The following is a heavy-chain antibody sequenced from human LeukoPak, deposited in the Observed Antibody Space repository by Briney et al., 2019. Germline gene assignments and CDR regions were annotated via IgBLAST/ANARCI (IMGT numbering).Heavy chain of an antibody. J-gene: IGHJ6*03. CDR3: ARGGVVGATTLYHMDV. Sequence: ASVKVSCKASGGTFSSYAISWVRQAPGQGLEWMGGIIPIFGTANYAQKFQGRVTITTDESTSTAYMELSSLRSEDTAVYYCARGGVVGATTLYHMDVWGKGTTVTVSS. CDR2: IIPIFGTA. V-gene: IGHV1-69*05. D-gene: IGHD1-26*01. CDR1: GGTFSSYA.